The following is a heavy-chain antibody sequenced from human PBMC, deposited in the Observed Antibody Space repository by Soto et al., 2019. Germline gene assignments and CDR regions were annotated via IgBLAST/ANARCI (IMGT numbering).Heavy chain of an antibody. V-gene: IGHV4-34*01. Sequence: SETLSLTCAVYGGSFSSYYWSWIRQPPGKGLEWIGEINHSGSTNYNPSLKSRVTISVDTSKNQFSLKLNSVTAADTAVYYCTRGPLVAATYFDYSGQGTLVTVST. CDR2: INHSGST. CDR3: TRGPLVAATYFDY. J-gene: IGHJ4*02. CDR1: GGSFSSYY. D-gene: IGHD2-15*01.